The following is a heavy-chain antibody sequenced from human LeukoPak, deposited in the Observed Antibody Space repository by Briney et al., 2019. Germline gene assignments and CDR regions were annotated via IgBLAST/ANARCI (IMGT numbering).Heavy chain of an antibody. CDR2: INSDGSST. V-gene: IGHV3-74*01. J-gene: IGHJ4*02. Sequence: GGSLRLSCVVSAFTFDDYAMHWVRQAPGKGLVWVSRINSDGSSTNYADSVKGRFTISRDNAKNTLYLQINSLGPEDTAVYYCARDRGYQIDYWGQGTLVTVSS. D-gene: IGHD3-22*01. CDR1: AFTFDDYA. CDR3: ARDRGYQIDY.